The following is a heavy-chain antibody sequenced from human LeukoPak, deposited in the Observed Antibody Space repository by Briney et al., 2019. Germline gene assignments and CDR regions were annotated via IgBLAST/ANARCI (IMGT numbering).Heavy chain of an antibody. CDR2: ISYDGSNK. CDR1: GFTFSSYG. Sequence: GRSLRLSCAASGFTFSSYGMHWVRQAPGKGLEWVAVISYDGSNKYYADSVKGRFTISRDNSKNTLYLQMNSLRAEDTAVYYRAKGRTNFDYWGQGTLVTVSS. CDR3: AKGRTNFDY. D-gene: IGHD3/OR15-3a*01. J-gene: IGHJ4*02. V-gene: IGHV3-30*18.